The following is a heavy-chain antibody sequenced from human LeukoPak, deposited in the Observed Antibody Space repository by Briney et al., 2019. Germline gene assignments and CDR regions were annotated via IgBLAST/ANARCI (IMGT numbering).Heavy chain of an antibody. V-gene: IGHV3-7*01. CDR2: IKQDGSEK. J-gene: IGHJ3*02. CDR1: GFTFSSYW. D-gene: IGHD3-22*01. CDR3: ARDFSGYYDSSGYYYGTAFDI. Sequence: GGSLRLSCAASGFTFSSYWMSWVRQAPGKGLEWVANIKQDGSEKYYVDSVKGRFTISRDNAKNSLYLQMNSLRAEDTAVYYCARDFSGYYDSSGYYYGTAFDIWGQGTMVTVSS.